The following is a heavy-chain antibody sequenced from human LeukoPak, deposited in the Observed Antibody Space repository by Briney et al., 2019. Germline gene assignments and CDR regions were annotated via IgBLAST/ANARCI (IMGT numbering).Heavy chain of an antibody. V-gene: IGHV4-4*07. CDR3: ARESSSRALDI. Sequence: PSETLSLTRTVSGGSISSYYWSWIRQPAGKGLEWIGRIYTSGSTNYNPSLKSQVTMSVDTSKNQFSLNLTSVTAADTAVYYCARESSSRALDIWGQVTMVTVSS. D-gene: IGHD6-13*01. CDR1: GGSISSYY. J-gene: IGHJ3*02. CDR2: IYTSGST.